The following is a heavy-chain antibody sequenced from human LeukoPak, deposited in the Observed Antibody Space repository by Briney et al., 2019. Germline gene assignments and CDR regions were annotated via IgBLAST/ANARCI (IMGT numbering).Heavy chain of an antibody. Sequence: SETLSLTCTVSGDSISSSDYYWAWIRQPPGKGLEWIGSIYYSGSTYYNPSLKSRVTISVDTSKNQFSLKLSSVTAADTAVYYCARPSSNYYGSGSYIDYWGQGTLVTVSS. CDR3: ARPSSNYYGSGSYIDY. CDR2: IYYSGST. V-gene: IGHV4-39*01. J-gene: IGHJ4*02. D-gene: IGHD3-10*01. CDR1: GDSISSSDYY.